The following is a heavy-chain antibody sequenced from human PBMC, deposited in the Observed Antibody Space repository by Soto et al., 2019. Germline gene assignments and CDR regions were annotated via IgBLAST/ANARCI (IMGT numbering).Heavy chain of an antibody. CDR3: ARSGDNYNRLDY. D-gene: IGHD1-1*01. CDR1: GFTFSDYY. V-gene: IGHV3-11*06. CDR2: SSNSGTFS. J-gene: IGHJ4*02. Sequence: QVQLVESGGGLVKPGGSLRISCEGSGFTFSDYYISWIRQAPGKGLVWISYSSNSGTFSRYADSVKGRFSISRDNTKNLLYLQMNGLKAEDTGVYYSARSGDNYNRLDYWGQGTPVTVSS.